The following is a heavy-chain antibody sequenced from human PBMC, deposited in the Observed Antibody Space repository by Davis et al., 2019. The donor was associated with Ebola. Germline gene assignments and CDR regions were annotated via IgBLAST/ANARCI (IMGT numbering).Heavy chain of an antibody. V-gene: IGHV1-69*13. CDR1: GGTFSNSA. Sequence: SVKVSCKASGGTFSNSAISWVRQAPGQGLEWMGVIIPMFGTTNYAQKFQGRVTITADESTRTAYMELNGLRSEDTAVYYCAHLGPQRYCSGGGCHGYLDYWGQGTLVTVSS. J-gene: IGHJ4*02. D-gene: IGHD2-15*01. CDR3: AHLGPQRYCSGGGCHGYLDY. CDR2: IIPMFGTT.